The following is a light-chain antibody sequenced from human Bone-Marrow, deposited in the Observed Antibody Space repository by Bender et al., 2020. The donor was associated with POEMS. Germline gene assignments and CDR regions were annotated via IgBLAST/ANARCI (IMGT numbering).Light chain of an antibody. V-gene: IGLV2-23*02. CDR3: CSYAGSNNLVV. CDR1: SSDVGSYKY. Sequence: QSALTQPASVSGSPGQSITISCTGTSSDVGSYKYVSWYQQHPGTAPKLIIYDVSLRPSGVSNRFSGSKSGNTASLTISGLQAEDEADYYCCSYAGSNNLVVFGGGTKLTVL. J-gene: IGLJ2*01. CDR2: DVS.